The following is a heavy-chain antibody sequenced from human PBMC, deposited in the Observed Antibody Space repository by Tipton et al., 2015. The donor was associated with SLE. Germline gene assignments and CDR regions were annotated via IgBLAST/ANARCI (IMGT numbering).Heavy chain of an antibody. CDR1: GGSVSXGRYY. J-gene: IGHJ4*02. Sequence: LRLSCTVSGGSVSXGRYYWSWIRQPPGKGLEWIGYIYYSGSTNYNPSLKSRVTISVDTSKNQFSLKLSSVTAADTAVYYCARRGYCGGDCYPFDYWGQGTLVTVSS. D-gene: IGHD2-21*02. CDR2: IYYSGST. V-gene: IGHV4-61*01. CDR3: ARRGYCGGDCYPFDY.